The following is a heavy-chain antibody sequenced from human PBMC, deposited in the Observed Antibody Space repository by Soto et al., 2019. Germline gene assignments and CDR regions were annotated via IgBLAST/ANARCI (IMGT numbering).Heavy chain of an antibody. CDR3: TGLWFGEIYNY. J-gene: IGHJ4*01. D-gene: IGHD3-10*01. Sequence: DVALVESGGGLVKPGGSLTLSCAASGFSFKNAWMNWVRQAPGKGLEWVGRIKNKNDGGTTDYAAFVKGRFTISRDASENTLYLHINGLKTEDTGVYFCTGLWFGEIYNYWGQGSLVTVSS. V-gene: IGHV3-15*07. CDR1: GFSFKNAW. CDR2: IKNKNDGGTT.